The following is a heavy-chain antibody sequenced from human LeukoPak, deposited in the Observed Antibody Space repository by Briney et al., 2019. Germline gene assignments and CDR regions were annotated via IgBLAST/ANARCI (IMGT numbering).Heavy chain of an antibody. CDR1: GGSVTSTNW. Sequence: SETLSLTCDVSGGSVTSTNWWTWVRQPPGKGLEWIGEVHLDGRTNYNPSLKSRLIMSVDLPENHISLKLSSVTAAAPAVSYCAREGGFSPPLDYSAQGTLATVSS. V-gene: IGHV4-4*02. CDR2: VHLDGRT. D-gene: IGHD3-3*01. CDR3: AREGGFSPPLDY. J-gene: IGHJ4*02.